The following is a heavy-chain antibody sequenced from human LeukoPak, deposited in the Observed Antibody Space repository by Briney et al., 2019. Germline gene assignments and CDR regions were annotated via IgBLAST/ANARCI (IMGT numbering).Heavy chain of an antibody. CDR3: ARGPSVDTAMVTNYYYGMDV. J-gene: IGHJ6*02. D-gene: IGHD5-18*01. Sequence: SETLSLTCAVYGGSFYGGSFSGYYWSWIRQPPGKGLEWIGEINHSGSTNYNPSLKSRVTISVDTSKNQFSLKLSSVTAADTAVYYCARGPSVDTAMVTNYYYGMDVWGQGTTVTVSS. CDR2: INHSGST. V-gene: IGHV4-34*01. CDR1: GGSFSGYY.